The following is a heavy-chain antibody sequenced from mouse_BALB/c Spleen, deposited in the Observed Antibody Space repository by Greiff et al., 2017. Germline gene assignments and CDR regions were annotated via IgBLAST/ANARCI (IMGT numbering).Heavy chain of an antibody. CDR1: GFAFSSYD. CDR3: ARRGRRLYYYAMDY. CDR2: ISSGGGST. J-gene: IGHJ4*01. Sequence: EVHLVESGGGLVKPGGSLKLSCAASGFAFSSYDMSWVRQTPEKRLEWVAYISSGGGSTYYPDTVKGRFTISRDNAKNTLYLQMSSLKSEDTAMYYCARRGRRLYYYAMDYWGQGTSVTVSS. D-gene: IGHD2-3*01. V-gene: IGHV5-12-1*01.